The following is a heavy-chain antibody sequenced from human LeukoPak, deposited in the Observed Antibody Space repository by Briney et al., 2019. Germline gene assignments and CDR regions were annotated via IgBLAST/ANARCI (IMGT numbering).Heavy chain of an antibody. CDR2: ISYDGSNK. D-gene: IGHD1-26*01. Sequence: QPGGSLRLSCAAFGFTFSSYGMHWVRQAPGKGLEWAAVISYDGSNKYYADSVKGRFTISRDNSKNTLYLQMNSLRAEDTAVYYCAKDSRWEPYYYYYGMDVWGQGTTVTVSS. CDR3: AKDSRWEPYYYYYGMDV. J-gene: IGHJ6*02. CDR1: GFTFSSYG. V-gene: IGHV3-30*18.